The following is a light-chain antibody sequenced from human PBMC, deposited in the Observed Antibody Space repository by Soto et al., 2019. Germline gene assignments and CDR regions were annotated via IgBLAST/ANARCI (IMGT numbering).Light chain of an antibody. CDR3: QQYSRYSFT. J-gene: IGKJ4*01. V-gene: IGKV1-5*03. CDR1: QSIRSK. Sequence: DIQMTQSPSTLSASVGDRVTITCRASQSIRSKLAWYQQKPGKAPKVLINKASSLESGVPSRFSGSGSGTEFTLTISSLQPDDFATYYCQQYSRYSFTFGGGTKVEIK. CDR2: KAS.